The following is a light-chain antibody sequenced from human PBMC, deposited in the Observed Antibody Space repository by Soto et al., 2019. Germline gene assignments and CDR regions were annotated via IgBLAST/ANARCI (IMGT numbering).Light chain of an antibody. V-gene: IGKV3-20*01. J-gene: IGKJ1*01. CDR2: AAS. Sequence: EIVLTQSPGTLSLSPGDRATLSCRASQTISSTYLAWYQQKPGQAPRLLIYAASTRATGIPDRFSGSGSGTDFTLTISRLEPEDFAVYYCQQYGSSPKTFVPGTKVEI. CDR1: QTISSTY. CDR3: QQYGSSPKT.